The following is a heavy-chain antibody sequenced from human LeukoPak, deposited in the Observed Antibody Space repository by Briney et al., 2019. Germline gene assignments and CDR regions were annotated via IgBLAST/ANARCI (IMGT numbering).Heavy chain of an antibody. CDR1: GFTFSGYG. D-gene: IGHD6-6*01. CDR3: AKIHSSSSRGPTYYYYYYMDV. V-gene: IGHV3-23*01. Sequence: GGTLRLSCAASGFTFSGYGMSWVHQAPGKGLKWVSAISGSGGSTYYADSVKGRITISRDNSKNTLYLQMNSLRAEDTAVYYCAKIHSSSSRGPTYYYYYYMDVWGKGTTVTVSS. J-gene: IGHJ6*03. CDR2: ISGSGGST.